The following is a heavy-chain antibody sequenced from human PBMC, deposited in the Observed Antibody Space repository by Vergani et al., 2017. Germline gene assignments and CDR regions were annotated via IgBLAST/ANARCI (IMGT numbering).Heavy chain of an antibody. CDR3: AKDLGSGWYEGILDY. D-gene: IGHD6-19*01. J-gene: IGHJ4*02. CDR1: GFTFSSYA. Sequence: EVQLLESGGGLVQPGGSLRLSCAASGFTFSSYAMSWVRQAPGKGLEWVSAIGGSGGSTSYADSVKGRFTISRDTSKNTLYLQMNSLRAEDTAVYYCAKDLGSGWYEGILDYWGQGTLVTVSS. CDR2: IGGSGGST. V-gene: IGHV3-23*01.